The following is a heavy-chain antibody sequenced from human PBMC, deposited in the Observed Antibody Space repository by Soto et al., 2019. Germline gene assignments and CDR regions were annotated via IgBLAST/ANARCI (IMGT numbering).Heavy chain of an antibody. Sequence: GGSLRLSCAASGFILSSSAMSWVRQAPGKGLEWVSAISGSGTSTYYADSVKGRFTISGDVSKNTVYLQMNSLRAEDTAVYYCAKGPTIFGVVITVEYYYGMHVSGQGTTVTV. D-gene: IGHD3-3*01. V-gene: IGHV3-23*01. CDR2: ISGSGTST. J-gene: IGHJ6*02. CDR3: AKGPTIFGVVITVEYYYGMHV. CDR1: GFILSSSA.